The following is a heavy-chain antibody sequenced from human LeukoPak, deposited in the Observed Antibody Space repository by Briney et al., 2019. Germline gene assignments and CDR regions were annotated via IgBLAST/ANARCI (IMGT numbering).Heavy chain of an antibody. Sequence: PSETLSLTCTVSGGSISSHYWSWIRQPPGKGLEWIGYIYYSGSTDYNPSLKSRVTISVDTSKNQFSLKLSSVTAADTAVYYCARLIEREDYDFWSGPDAFDIWGQGTMVTVSS. D-gene: IGHD3-3*01. CDR3: ARLIEREDYDFWSGPDAFDI. V-gene: IGHV4-59*11. CDR2: IYYSGST. J-gene: IGHJ3*02. CDR1: GGSISSHY.